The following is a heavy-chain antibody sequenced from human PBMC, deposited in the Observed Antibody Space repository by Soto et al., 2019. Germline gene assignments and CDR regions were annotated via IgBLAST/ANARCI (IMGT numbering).Heavy chain of an antibody. CDR3: ARVVLMVYAISYYFDY. CDR1: GGSISSSNW. Sequence: PSETLSLTCAVSGGSISSSNWWSWVRQPPGKGLEWIGEIYHSGSTNYNPSLKSRVTISVDKSKNQFSLKLSSVTAADTAVYYCARVVLMVYAISYYFDYWGQGTLVTVSS. J-gene: IGHJ4*02. CDR2: IYHSGST. V-gene: IGHV4-4*02. D-gene: IGHD2-8*01.